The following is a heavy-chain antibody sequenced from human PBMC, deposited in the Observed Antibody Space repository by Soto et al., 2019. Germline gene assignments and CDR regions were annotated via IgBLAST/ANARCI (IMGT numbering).Heavy chain of an antibody. CDR2: IYWDDDK. Sequence: QIALKESGPTLVKPTQTLTVTCSFFGFSLSTSGVGVRWVRQPPGKALEWLALIYWDDDKRYSPSLNSRLTITKDNAKNQVVLTMTDMDPADTGTYYGADAPGELLALDHWVEGTLVTVSS. V-gene: IGHV2-5*02. CDR3: ADAPGELLALDH. J-gene: IGHJ4*02. CDR1: GFSLSTSGVG. D-gene: IGHD1-26*01.